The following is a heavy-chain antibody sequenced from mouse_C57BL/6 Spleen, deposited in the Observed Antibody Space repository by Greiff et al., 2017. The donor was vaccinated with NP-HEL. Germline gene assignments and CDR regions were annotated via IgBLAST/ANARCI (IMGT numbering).Heavy chain of an antibody. V-gene: IGHV1-85*01. CDR2: IYPRDGST. D-gene: IGHD2-1*01. CDR1: GYTFTSYD. CDR3: ARPFYYGNPYAMDY. Sequence: QVQLQQSGPELVKPGASVKLSCKASGYTFTSYDINWVKQRPGQGLEWIGWIYPRDGSTKYNEKFKGKATLTVDTSSSTAYMELHSLTSEDSAVYFCARPFYYGNPYAMDYWGQGTSVTVSS. J-gene: IGHJ4*01.